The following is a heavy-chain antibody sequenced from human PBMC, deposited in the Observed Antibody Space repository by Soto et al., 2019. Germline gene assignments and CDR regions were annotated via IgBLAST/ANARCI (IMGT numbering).Heavy chain of an antibody. J-gene: IGHJ3*02. CDR1: RFSLSTSGVG. CDR3: AHRYSGTYWGRAFDI. V-gene: IGHV2-5*01. Sequence: SGPTLVNRTQTLTLTCTFSRFSLSTSGVGVGWIRQPPGKALEWLALIYWNDDKRYNSSLNNRLTITKDTSNNQVVLTLTNMAPVDTGTYYCAHRYSGTYWGRAFDIWGPGTVVTVSS. D-gene: IGHD1-26*01. CDR2: IYWNDDK.